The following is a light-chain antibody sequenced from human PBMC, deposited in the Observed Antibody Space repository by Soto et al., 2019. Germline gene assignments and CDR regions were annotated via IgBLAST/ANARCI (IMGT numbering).Light chain of an antibody. J-gene: IGKJ1*01. CDR2: GAS. CDR3: QQYNNWWT. CDR1: HSVSSS. Sequence: EIVMTQSPATLSVSPGERVTLSCRASHSVSSSLAWYQQKPGQAPRLLIYGASTRAIGIPGRFSGSGSETEFTLTISSLQSEDFAVYYCQQYNNWWTFGQGTKVETK. V-gene: IGKV3-15*01.